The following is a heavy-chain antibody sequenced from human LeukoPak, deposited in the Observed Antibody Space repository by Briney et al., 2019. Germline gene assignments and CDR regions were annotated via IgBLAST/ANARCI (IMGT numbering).Heavy chain of an antibody. CDR3: ARGYDFGEMLDY. D-gene: IGHD3-3*01. V-gene: IGHV1-2*02. Sequence: ASVKVSCKTSGYRFTGYYLHWVRQAPGQGLEWMGWMNPKSGATDYARKFQGRVTMTRDTSISTAYMELSRLRSDDTAVYYCARGYDFGEMLDYWGQGTLVTVSS. CDR2: MNPKSGAT. CDR1: GYRFTGYY. J-gene: IGHJ4*02.